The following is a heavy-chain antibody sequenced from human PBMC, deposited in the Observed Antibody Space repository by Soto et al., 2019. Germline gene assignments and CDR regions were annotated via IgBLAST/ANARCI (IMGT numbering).Heavy chain of an antibody. Sequence: GGSRRLSCAASGFTFSNAWMNWVRQAPGKGLEWVGRIKSKTDGGTTDYAAPVKGRFTISRDDSKNTLYLQMNSLKTEDTAVYYCTTDPVTMIVVVPSSGWGQGTLVTVS. J-gene: IGHJ4*02. CDR3: TTDPVTMIVVVPSSG. CDR1: GFTFSNAW. CDR2: IKSKTDGGTT. D-gene: IGHD3-22*01. V-gene: IGHV3-15*07.